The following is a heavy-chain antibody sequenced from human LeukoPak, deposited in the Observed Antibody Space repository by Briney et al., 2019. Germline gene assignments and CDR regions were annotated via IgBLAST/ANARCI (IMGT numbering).Heavy chain of an antibody. CDR1: GFTFSSYA. Sequence: PGGSLRLSCAASGFTFSSYAMSWVRQAPGKGLEWVSAISGSGGSTYYADSVKGRFTISRDNSKNTLYLQMNSLRAEGTAVYYCAKTRGLYCTNGVCYDFDYWGQGTLVTVSS. D-gene: IGHD2-8*01. V-gene: IGHV3-23*01. J-gene: IGHJ4*02. CDR2: ISGSGGST. CDR3: AKTRGLYCTNGVCYDFDY.